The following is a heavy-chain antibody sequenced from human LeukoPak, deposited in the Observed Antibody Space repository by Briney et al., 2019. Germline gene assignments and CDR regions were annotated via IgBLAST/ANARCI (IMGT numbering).Heavy chain of an antibody. V-gene: IGHV3-23*01. D-gene: IGHD6-13*01. Sequence: PGGSLRLSCAASGFKFSSYALTWVRQAPGKGLEWVSGIGGRGGTTHYADSVKGRFIISRDNSKNTVYLQMNRLRVEDTAIYYCAAGYWGQGTLVTVSS. CDR1: GFKFSSYA. CDR2: IGGRGGTT. CDR3: AAGY. J-gene: IGHJ4*02.